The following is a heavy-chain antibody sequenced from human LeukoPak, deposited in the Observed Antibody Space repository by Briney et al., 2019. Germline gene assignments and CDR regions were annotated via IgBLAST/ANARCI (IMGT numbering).Heavy chain of an antibody. D-gene: IGHD3-16*01. J-gene: IGHJ4*02. CDR1: GGSFSGYY. Sequence: SETLSLTCAVYGGSFSGYYWSWILQPPGKGLEWIGEINQSGSTNYNPSLNSRVTISVDTSKNQFSLKLSSVTAADTAVYYCARGGRGIMITFGYWGQGTLVTVSS. CDR3: ARGGRGIMITFGY. CDR2: INQSGST. V-gene: IGHV4-34*01.